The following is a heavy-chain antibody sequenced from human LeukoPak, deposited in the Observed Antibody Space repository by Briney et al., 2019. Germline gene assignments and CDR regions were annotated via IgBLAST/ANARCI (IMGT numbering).Heavy chain of an antibody. Sequence: GGSLRLSCAASGFTFSSYGMHWVRQAPGKGLEWVAFIRYDGSNKYYADSVKGRFTISRDNSKNTLYLQMNSLRAEDTAVYYCSKVGIVPAAINDYWGQGTLVTVSS. D-gene: IGHD2-2*02. CDR1: GFTFSSYG. CDR3: SKVGIVPAAINDY. V-gene: IGHV3-30*02. CDR2: IRYDGSNK. J-gene: IGHJ4*02.